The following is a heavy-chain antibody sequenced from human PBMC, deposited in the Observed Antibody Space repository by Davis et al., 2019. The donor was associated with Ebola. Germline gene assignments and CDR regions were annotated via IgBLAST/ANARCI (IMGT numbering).Heavy chain of an antibody. J-gene: IGHJ3*02. CDR2: IYYGGST. CDR3: ARHSPASAFDI. Sequence: SETLSLTCTVSGGSLRNYYWSWIRQPPGKGLEWIGYIYYGGSTDYNPSLKSRVTISIDTSNNQFSLRLNSVTAADTAVYHCARHSPASAFDIWGQGTMITVSS. V-gene: IGHV4-59*08. CDR1: GGSLRNYY.